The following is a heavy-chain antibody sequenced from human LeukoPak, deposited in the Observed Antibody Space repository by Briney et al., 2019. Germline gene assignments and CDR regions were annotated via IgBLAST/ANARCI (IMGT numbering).Heavy chain of an antibody. V-gene: IGHV3-43*02. J-gene: IGHJ4*02. CDR2: ISGDGGST. D-gene: IGHD6-19*01. Sequence: GGSLRLSCAASGFTFDDYAMHWVRQTPGKGLEWVSLISGDGGSTYFADSVKGRFTVSRDNSKNSLYLQMNSLRPEDAALYYCAKVPSSASGWYRFDYWGQGTLVTVSS. CDR1: GFTFDDYA. CDR3: AKVPSSASGWYRFDY.